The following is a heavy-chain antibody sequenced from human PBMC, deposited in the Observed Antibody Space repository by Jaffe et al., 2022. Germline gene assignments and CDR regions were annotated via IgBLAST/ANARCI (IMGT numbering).Heavy chain of an antibody. J-gene: IGHJ4*02. CDR3: ARQSSYYGSGKDY. CDR2: IYHSGST. D-gene: IGHD3-10*01. CDR1: GYSISSGYY. V-gene: IGHV4-38-2*01. Sequence: QVQLQESGPGLVKPSETLSLTCAVSGYSISSGYYWGWIRQPPGKGLEWIGSIYHSGSTYYNPSLKSRVTISVDTSKNQFSLKLSSVTAADTAVYYCARQSSYYGSGKDYWGQGTLVTVSS.